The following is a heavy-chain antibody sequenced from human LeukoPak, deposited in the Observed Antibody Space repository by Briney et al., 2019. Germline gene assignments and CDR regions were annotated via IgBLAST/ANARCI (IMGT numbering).Heavy chain of an antibody. D-gene: IGHD3-3*01. CDR2: IKQDGSEK. Sequence: PGGSLRLSRVASGFTFSNSWMTWVRQAPGKGLEWVANIKQDGSEKYYVDSVKGRFTISRDNAKNSLYLQMNSLRAEDTAVYYCAPAYDFWSGYPNWFDPWGQGTLVTVSS. CDR3: APAYDFWSGYPNWFDP. J-gene: IGHJ5*02. V-gene: IGHV3-7*01. CDR1: GFTFSNSW.